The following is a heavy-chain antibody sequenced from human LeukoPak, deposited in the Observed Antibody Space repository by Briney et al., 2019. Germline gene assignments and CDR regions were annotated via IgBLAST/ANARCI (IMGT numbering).Heavy chain of an antibody. D-gene: IGHD2-15*01. V-gene: IGHV3-21*01. J-gene: IGHJ5*02. CDR2: IRSSSSYI. CDR1: GFTFSSYS. CDR3: AEDPYRVVVATGNYLDP. Sequence: GGSLRLSCAASGFTFSSYSMNWVRQAPGKGLEWVSSIRSSSSYIYYADSVKGRFTISRDNAKNSLYLQMNSLRAEDTAVYYCAEDPYRVVVATGNYLDPWGQGTLVTVSS.